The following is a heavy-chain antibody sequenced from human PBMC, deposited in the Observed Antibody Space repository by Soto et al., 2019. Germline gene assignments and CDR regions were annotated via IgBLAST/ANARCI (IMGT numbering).Heavy chain of an antibody. Sequence: GGSLRLSCAASGFTVSNNYMSWVRQAPGKGLEWVSVIYSGGSTYYADSVKGRFTISRDNSKNTLYLQMNSLRAEDTAVYYCARVMVAILSWFDPWGQGTLVTVSS. CDR2: IYSGGST. CDR1: GFTVSNNY. CDR3: ARVMVAILSWFDP. V-gene: IGHV3-53*01. D-gene: IGHD2-21*01. J-gene: IGHJ5*02.